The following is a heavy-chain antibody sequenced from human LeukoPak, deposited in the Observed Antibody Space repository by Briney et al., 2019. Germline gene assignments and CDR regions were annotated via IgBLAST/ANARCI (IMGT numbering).Heavy chain of an antibody. V-gene: IGHV4-61*01. CDR2: ISYTGNT. J-gene: IGHJ6*02. CDR3: ARDYCSSTTCYDSYYYGMDV. Sequence: PSETLSLTCTVSGGSVSSGTYYWSWIRQPPGKGLEWIGYISYTGNTNYNPSLKSRVTISVDTSKNQFSLKLSSVTAAGTAVYYCARDYCSSTTCYDSYYYGMDVWGQGTTVTVSS. D-gene: IGHD2-2*01. CDR1: GGSVSSGTYY.